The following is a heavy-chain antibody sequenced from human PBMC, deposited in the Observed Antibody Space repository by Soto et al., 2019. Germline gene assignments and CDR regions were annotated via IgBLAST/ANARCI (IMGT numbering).Heavy chain of an antibody. CDR3: AREPVPAARGYDAFDI. J-gene: IGHJ3*02. CDR2: IYYSGST. V-gene: IGHV4-59*01. CDR1: GGSISSYY. Sequence: SETLSLTCTVSGGSISSYYWSWIRQPPGKGLEWIGYIYYSGSTNYNPSLKSRVTISVDTSKNQFSLKLSSVTAADTALYYCAREPVPAARGYDAFDIWGQGTMVTVSS. D-gene: IGHD2-2*01.